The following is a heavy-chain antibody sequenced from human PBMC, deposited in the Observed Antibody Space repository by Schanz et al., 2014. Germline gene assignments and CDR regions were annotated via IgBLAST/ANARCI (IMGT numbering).Heavy chain of an antibody. J-gene: IGHJ3*01. V-gene: IGHV3-30*04. CDR3: TRDRGALINHNDALDL. D-gene: IGHD3-16*01. Sequence: QVQLVESGGGVVQPGTSLRLSCAASGFTFRGHAMYWVRQAPGQGLEKVAVTSTDGTKTYYAASVRGRFTISRDNSKNTVYLQMNSLRSEDTAVYYCTRDRGALINHNDALDLWGQGTMVSVSS. CDR1: GFTFRGHA. CDR2: TSTDGTKT.